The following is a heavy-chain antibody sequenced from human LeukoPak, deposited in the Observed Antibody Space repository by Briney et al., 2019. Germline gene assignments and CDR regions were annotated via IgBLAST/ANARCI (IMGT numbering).Heavy chain of an antibody. V-gene: IGHV4-59*01. CDR3: ARGPPMDV. Sequence: SETLSLTCTVSGGSISSYYWSWIRQPPGKGLEWIGYIYYSGSTNYNPSLKSRVTISVDTSKNQFSLKLSSVTAADTAVYYCARGPPMDVWGKGTTVTVSS. J-gene: IGHJ6*03. CDR1: GGSISSYY. CDR2: IYYSGST.